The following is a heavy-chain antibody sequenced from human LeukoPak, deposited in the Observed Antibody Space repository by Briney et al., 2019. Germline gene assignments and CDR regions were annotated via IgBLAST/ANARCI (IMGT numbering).Heavy chain of an antibody. CDR3: ARYYYDSSGCYYFFDY. CDR1: GGSISSGGYS. J-gene: IGHJ4*02. D-gene: IGHD3-22*01. Sequence: PSQTLSLTCAVSGGSISSGGYSWSWIRQPPGKGLEWIGYIYHSGSTYYNPSLKSRVTISVDRSKNQFSLKLSSVTAADTAVYYCARYYYDSSGCYYFFDYWGQGTLVTVSS. CDR2: IYHSGST. V-gene: IGHV4-30-2*01.